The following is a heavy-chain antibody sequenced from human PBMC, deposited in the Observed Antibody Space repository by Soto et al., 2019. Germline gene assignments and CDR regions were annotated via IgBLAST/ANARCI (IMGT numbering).Heavy chain of an antibody. CDR3: ARGWFGPDV. CDR1: GFTLSGRS. CDR2: IDNAGTDS. Sequence: EVQLVESGGRLVQPGGSMRLSCAASGFTLSGRSMHWVRQAPGKGLVWVSGIDNAGTDSTYADSVKGRFTSSRDNAKNMLYLQMNSLRVEDTAVYYCARGWFGPDVWGKGTTVTVSS. D-gene: IGHD3-10*01. V-gene: IGHV3-74*01. J-gene: IGHJ6*04.